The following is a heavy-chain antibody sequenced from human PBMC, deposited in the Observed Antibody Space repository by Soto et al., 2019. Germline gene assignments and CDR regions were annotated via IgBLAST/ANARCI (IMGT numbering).Heavy chain of an antibody. CDR1: GFSFSSYA. CDR2: ISGSGGST. Sequence: GGSLRLSCAASGFSFSSYAMTWVRQAPGKGLEWVSHISGSGGSTDYADSVKGRFTISRDNSKNPLYLQMNSLRAEDTAVYYCAKVGRSTSAFRNFDNWGQGTLVTVSS. J-gene: IGHJ4*02. D-gene: IGHD6-13*01. CDR3: AKVGRSTSAFRNFDN. V-gene: IGHV3-23*01.